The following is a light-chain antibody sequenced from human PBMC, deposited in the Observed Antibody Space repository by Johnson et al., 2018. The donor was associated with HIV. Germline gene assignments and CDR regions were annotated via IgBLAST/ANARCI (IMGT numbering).Light chain of an antibody. CDR2: DNN. V-gene: IGLV1-51*01. CDR3: GTWDSSLCVYV. Sequence: QSVLTQPPSVSAAPGQKVTISCSGSSSNIVNNYVSWYQQLPGTAPKLLIYDNNKRPSGIPDRFSGSKSGTSATLGITGLQTGDEADYYCGTWDSSLCVYVFGTGTKVTVL. J-gene: IGLJ1*01. CDR1: SSNIVNNY.